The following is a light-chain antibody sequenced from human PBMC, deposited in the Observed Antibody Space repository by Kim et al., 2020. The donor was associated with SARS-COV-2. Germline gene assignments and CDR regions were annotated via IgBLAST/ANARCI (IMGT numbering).Light chain of an antibody. V-gene: IGKV3D-15*01. Sequence: DIGLTQSPTTLSLYPGESASLSCRATQSLGTNLAWYQQRPGQAPSLLISGSSTSATGIPARCSGSGSGTEFTLTNTSLQSEDSALYFCQQSANCPYTFGQGTKLEI. CDR1: QSLGTN. J-gene: IGKJ2*01. CDR3: QQSANCPYT. CDR2: GSS.